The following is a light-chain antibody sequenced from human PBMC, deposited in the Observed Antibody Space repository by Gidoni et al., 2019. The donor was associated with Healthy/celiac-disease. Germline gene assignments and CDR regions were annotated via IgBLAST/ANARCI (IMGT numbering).Light chain of an antibody. Sequence: IQMTQSPSSLSASVGDRVTITCRASQSISSYLNWYQQKPGKAPKLLIYAASSLQSGVPSRFSGSGSWTDFTLTISSLQPEDFATYYCQQSYSTPFXQXTKVEIK. CDR2: AAS. J-gene: IGKJ1*01. V-gene: IGKV1-39*01. CDR3: QQSYSTP. CDR1: QSISSY.